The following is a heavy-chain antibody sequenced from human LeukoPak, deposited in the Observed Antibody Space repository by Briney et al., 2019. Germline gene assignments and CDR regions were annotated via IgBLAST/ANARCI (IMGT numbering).Heavy chain of an antibody. D-gene: IGHD4-23*01. J-gene: IGHJ4*02. Sequence: GGSLRLSCAASGFTFDDYAMHWVRQAPGKGLEWVSGISWNSGSIGYADSVKGRFTISRDNAKNSLYLQMNSLRAEDTALYYCAREIYYGGAVPGYWGQGTLVTVSS. CDR1: GFTFDDYA. CDR2: ISWNSGSI. CDR3: AREIYYGGAVPGY. V-gene: IGHV3-9*01.